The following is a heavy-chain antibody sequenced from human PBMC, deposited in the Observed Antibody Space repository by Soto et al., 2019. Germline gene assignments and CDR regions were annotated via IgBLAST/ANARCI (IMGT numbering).Heavy chain of an antibody. D-gene: IGHD2-21*02. J-gene: IGHJ6*02. Sequence: QVTLKESGPTLVKPTQTLTLTCTVSGLSLRTTGVGVGWVRQPPGTALEWLALLYWDDAQRYSPSLRSRLTIAQDISEKQLVLTRPNMDTVDTSTYYCVQRRCCGDCLEIYSSHAYNGLDVWGQWTTVSVSS. V-gene: IGHV2-5*02. CDR3: VQRRCCGDCLEIYSSHAYNGLDV. CDR1: GLSLRTTGVG. CDR2: LYWDDAQ.